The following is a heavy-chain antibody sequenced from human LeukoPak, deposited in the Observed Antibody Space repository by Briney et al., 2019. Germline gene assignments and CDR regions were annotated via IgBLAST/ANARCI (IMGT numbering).Heavy chain of an antibody. CDR3: ARDPRWLTPDCTSTSCYENYFDP. CDR2: IFHSGGA. V-gene: IGHV4-38-2*02. D-gene: IGHD2-2*01. Sequence: SETLSLTCAASGYSISSGYQWAWIRQPPGKTLEWIGSIFHSGGAHYNPSLKSRVTISVDTSTNHFSLRLSSVTAADTALYYCARDPRWLTPDCTSTSCYENYFDPWGQGILVTVSS. J-gene: IGHJ5*02. CDR1: GYSISSGYQ.